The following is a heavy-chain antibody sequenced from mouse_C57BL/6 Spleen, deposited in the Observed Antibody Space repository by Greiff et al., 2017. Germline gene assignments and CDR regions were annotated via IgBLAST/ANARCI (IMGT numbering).Heavy chain of an antibody. V-gene: IGHV14-3*01. CDR2: IDPANGNT. CDR3: AIGGNYYGSIPWFAY. CDR1: GFNIKNTY. Sequence: EVQLQQSVAELVRPGASVKLSCTASGFNIKNTYMHWVKQRPEQGLEWIGRIDPANGNTKYAPKFPGKGTITADTSSNTAYLQLSSLTSEDTAIYYCAIGGNYYGSIPWFAYWGQGTLVTVSA. D-gene: IGHD1-1*01. J-gene: IGHJ3*01.